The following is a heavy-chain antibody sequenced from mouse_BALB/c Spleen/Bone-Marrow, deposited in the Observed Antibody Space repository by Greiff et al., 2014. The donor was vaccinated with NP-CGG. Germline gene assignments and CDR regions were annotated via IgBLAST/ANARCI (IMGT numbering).Heavy chain of an antibody. V-gene: IGHV1-14*01. CDR1: GYTFTSYI. D-gene: IGHD2-10*01. CDR2: INPYNDGT. J-gene: IGHJ1*01. CDR3: ARPATYYGSFYWYFDV. Sequence: VQLKESGPELGKPGASVKMSCKASGYTFTSYIMHWVKQKPGQGLEWIGYINPYNDGTKYNEKFKGKATLTSDKSSSTAYMELSSLTSEDSAVYYCARPATYYGSFYWYFDVWGAGTTVTVSS.